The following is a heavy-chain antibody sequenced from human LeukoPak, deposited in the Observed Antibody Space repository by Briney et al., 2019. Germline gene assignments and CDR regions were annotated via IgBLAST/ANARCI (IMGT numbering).Heavy chain of an antibody. V-gene: IGHV4-34*01. CDR2: INHSGST. Sequence: SETLSLTCAVYGGSFSGYYWSWIRQPPGKGLEWIGEINHSGSTNYNPSLKSRVTISVDTSKNQFSLKLSSVTAADTAVYYCARGGKTTWRVNYYYMDVWGKGTTVTVSS. CDR1: GGSFSGYY. CDR3: ARGGKTTWRVNYYYMDV. J-gene: IGHJ6*03. D-gene: IGHD4-11*01.